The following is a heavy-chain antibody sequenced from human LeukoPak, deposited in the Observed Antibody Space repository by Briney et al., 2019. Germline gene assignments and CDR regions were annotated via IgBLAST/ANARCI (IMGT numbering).Heavy chain of an antibody. CDR2: IYYSGST. V-gene: IGHV4-59*01. CDR3: ARVGYYYGMDV. D-gene: IGHD3-16*01. Sequence: SETLSLTCTVSGGSISTYYWSWIRQPPGKGLEWIGFIYYSGSTNYSPSLKSRVTISVDTSKNQFSLKLSSVTAADTAVYYYARVGYYYGMDVWGQGTTVTVSS. CDR1: GGSISTYY. J-gene: IGHJ6*02.